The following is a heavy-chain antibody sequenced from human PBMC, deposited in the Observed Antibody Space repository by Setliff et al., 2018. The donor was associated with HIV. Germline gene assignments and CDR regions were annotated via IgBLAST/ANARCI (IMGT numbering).Heavy chain of an antibody. Sequence: PGGSLRLSCAASGFTFSSYWMSWVRQAPGKGLEWMANIKQDGSEKYYVDSVKGRFTISRDNAKNSLYLQMNSLRAEDTAVYYCARGDFYDSSGYFTDAFDIWGQGTMVTVSS. CDR1: GFTFSSYW. CDR3: ARGDFYDSSGYFTDAFDI. J-gene: IGHJ3*02. CDR2: IKQDGSEK. V-gene: IGHV3-7*03. D-gene: IGHD3-22*01.